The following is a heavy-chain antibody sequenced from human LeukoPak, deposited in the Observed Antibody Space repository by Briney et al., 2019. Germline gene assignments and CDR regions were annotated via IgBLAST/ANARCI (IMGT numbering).Heavy chain of an antibody. J-gene: IGHJ4*02. D-gene: IGHD6-19*01. Sequence: KSGGSLRLSCAASGFTFSSYAMSWVRQAPGKGLEWVSAISGSGGSTYYADSVKGRFTISRDNSKNTLYLQMNSLRAEDTAVYYCAKDSTAVATYYFDYWGQGTLVTVSS. CDR2: ISGSGGST. V-gene: IGHV3-23*01. CDR3: AKDSTAVATYYFDY. CDR1: GFTFSSYA.